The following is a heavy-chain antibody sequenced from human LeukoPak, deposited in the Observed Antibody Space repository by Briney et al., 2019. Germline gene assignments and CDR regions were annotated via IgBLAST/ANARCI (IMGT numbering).Heavy chain of an antibody. Sequence: PGGSLRLSCAASGFTFSSYGMHWVRQAPGKGLEWVAVISYDGSNKYYADSVKGRFTISRDNSKNMLYLQMNSLRAEDTAVYYCANDSSGYPRDYWGQGTLVTVSS. D-gene: IGHD3-22*01. CDR3: ANDSSGYPRDY. CDR1: GFTFSSYG. CDR2: ISYDGSNK. V-gene: IGHV3-30*18. J-gene: IGHJ4*02.